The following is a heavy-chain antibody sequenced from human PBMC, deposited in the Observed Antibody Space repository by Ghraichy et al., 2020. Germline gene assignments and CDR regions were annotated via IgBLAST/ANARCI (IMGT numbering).Heavy chain of an antibody. CDR3: AKDSYYSNYPNWFDP. Sequence: GGSLRLSCAASGFTFSNYAMSWVRQAPGKGLEWVSGISGSGGSTYYADSVKGRFTISRDNSKNTLYLQMNSLRAEDTAVYYCAKDSYYSNYPNWFDPWGQGTLVTVSS. CDR1: GFTFSNYA. CDR2: ISGSGGST. D-gene: IGHD4-11*01. V-gene: IGHV3-23*01. J-gene: IGHJ5*02.